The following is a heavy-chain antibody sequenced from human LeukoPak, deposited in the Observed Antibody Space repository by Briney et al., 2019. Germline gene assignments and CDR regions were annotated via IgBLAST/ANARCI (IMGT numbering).Heavy chain of an antibody. Sequence: SETLSLTCAVYGGSFSGYYWSWIRQPPGKGLEWIGEINHSGSTNYNPSLKSRVTISVDTSKSQFSLKLSSVTAADTAVYYCAREGSGSYWVYWGQGTLVTVSS. J-gene: IGHJ4*02. CDR1: GGSFSGYY. V-gene: IGHV4-34*01. CDR2: INHSGST. CDR3: AREGSGSYWVY. D-gene: IGHD1-26*01.